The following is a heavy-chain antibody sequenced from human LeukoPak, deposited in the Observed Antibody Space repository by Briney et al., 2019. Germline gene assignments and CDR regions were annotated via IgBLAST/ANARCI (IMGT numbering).Heavy chain of an antibody. CDR3: ARSKDRRGPFDS. V-gene: IGHV3-7*01. CDR2: IKEDGTDQ. CDR1: GFSFSHYW. D-gene: IGHD1-26*01. Sequence: GGSLRLSCAASGFSFSHYWMTWVRQAPGKGLEWVANIKEDGTDQHYVDSVRGRFTVSRDNAANSMYLQMSSLRPDDTAVYFCARSKDRRGPFDSWGQGPLVAVSS. J-gene: IGHJ4*02.